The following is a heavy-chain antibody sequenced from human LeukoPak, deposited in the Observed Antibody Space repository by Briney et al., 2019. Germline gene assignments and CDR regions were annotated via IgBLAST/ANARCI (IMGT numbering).Heavy chain of an antibody. CDR3: ARGYSSGWNDY. Sequence: ASVKVSCKASGYTFTSYDINWVRQATGQGLEWMGWISAYNGNTGYAQKFQGRVTMTRNTSISTAYMELSSLRSEDTAVYYCARGYSSGWNDYWGQGTLVTVSS. J-gene: IGHJ4*02. CDR2: ISAYNGNT. D-gene: IGHD6-19*01. V-gene: IGHV1-8*01. CDR1: GYTFTSYD.